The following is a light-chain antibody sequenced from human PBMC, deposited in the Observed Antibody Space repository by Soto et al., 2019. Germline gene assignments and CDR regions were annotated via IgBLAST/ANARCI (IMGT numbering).Light chain of an antibody. V-gene: IGKV3-20*01. CDR1: QSVSSSY. Sequence: EIVLTQSPGTLSLSPGERATLSCRASQSVSSSYLAWYQQKPGQAPRPLIYGASSRAIRIPDRFSGSGSGKDFNLTISRLEHEDFAVYYCLQYGSSPWTLGQGTKVEIK. CDR2: GAS. CDR3: LQYGSSPWT. J-gene: IGKJ1*01.